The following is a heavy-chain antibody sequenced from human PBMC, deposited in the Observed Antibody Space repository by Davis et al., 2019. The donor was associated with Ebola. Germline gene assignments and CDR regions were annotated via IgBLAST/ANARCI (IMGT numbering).Heavy chain of an antibody. J-gene: IGHJ4*02. D-gene: IGHD2-15*01. CDR1: GASVTSFY. V-gene: IGHV4-59*02. CDR2: IYYSGST. CDR3: VRDSCPGGSCYCGDY. Sequence: PSETLSLTCSVSGASVTSFYWNWIRQPPGKGLEWIGYIYYSGSTNYNPSLKSRVTISVDTSKNQFSLRLSSVTAADTAVYYCVRDSCPGGSCYCGDYWGQGTLVTVSS.